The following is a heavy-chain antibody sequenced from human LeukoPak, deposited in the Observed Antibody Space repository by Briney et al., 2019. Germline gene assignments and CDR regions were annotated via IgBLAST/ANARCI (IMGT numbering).Heavy chain of an antibody. CDR3: ATRPDIAAAGPGWFDP. J-gene: IGHJ5*02. CDR1: GGPFSGYY. V-gene: IGHV4-34*01. CDR2: INHSEST. D-gene: IGHD6-13*01. Sequence: PSETLSLTCAVYGGPFSGYYWSWIRQPPGKGLEWIGEINHSESTNYNPSLKSRVTVSVDTSKNQFSLKLSSVTAADTAVYYCATRPDIAAAGPGWFDPWGQGTLVTVSS.